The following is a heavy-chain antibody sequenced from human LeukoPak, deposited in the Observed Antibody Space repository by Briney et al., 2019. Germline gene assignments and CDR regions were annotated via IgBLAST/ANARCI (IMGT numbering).Heavy chain of an antibody. CDR3: ARGLFWSSELGY. CDR1: GYTFTGYY. Sequence: ALVKVSCEASGYTFTGYYMHWVRQAPGQGLEWMGWINPNSGGTNYAQKFQGRVTMTRDTSISTAYMELSRLRSDDTAVYYCARGLFWSSELGYWGQGTLVTVSS. D-gene: IGHD3-10*01. CDR2: INPNSGGT. J-gene: IGHJ4*02. V-gene: IGHV1-2*02.